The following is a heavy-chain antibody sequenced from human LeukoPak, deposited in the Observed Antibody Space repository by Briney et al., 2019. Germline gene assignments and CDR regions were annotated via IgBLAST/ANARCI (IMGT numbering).Heavy chain of an antibody. CDR3: AKDSLKDIVVVVAATREGY. V-gene: IGHV3-23*01. CDR1: GFTFSSYA. J-gene: IGHJ4*02. Sequence: GGSLRLSCAASGFTFSSYAMCWVRQAPGKGLEWVSAISGSGGSTYYADSVKGRFTISRDNSKNTLYLQMNSLRAEDTAVYYCAKDSLKDIVVVVAATREGYWGQGTLVTVSS. D-gene: IGHD2-15*01. CDR2: ISGSGGST.